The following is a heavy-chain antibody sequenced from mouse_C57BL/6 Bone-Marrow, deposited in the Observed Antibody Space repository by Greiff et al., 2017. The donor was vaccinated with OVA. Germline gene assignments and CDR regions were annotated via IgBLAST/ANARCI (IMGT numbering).Heavy chain of an antibody. CDR1: GYTFTGYW. V-gene: IGHV1-9*01. CDR3: ARVRRPRYFDV. J-gene: IGHJ1*03. D-gene: IGHD6-1*01. Sequence: VQLQQSGAELMKPGASVKLSCKATGYTFTGYWIEWVKQRPGHGLEWIGEILPGSGSTNYNEKFKSKATLTVDTSSSTAYMQLSSLTSEDSAVYYCARVRRPRYFDVWGTGTTVTVSS. CDR2: ILPGSGST.